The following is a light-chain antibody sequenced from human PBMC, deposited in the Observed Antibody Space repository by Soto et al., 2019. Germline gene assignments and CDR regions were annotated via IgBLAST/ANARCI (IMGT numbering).Light chain of an antibody. CDR2: DTS. J-gene: IGLJ3*02. V-gene: IGLV7-46*01. CDR1: TGAVTSGHY. Sequence: QAVVTQEPSLTVSPGGTVTLTCGSSTGAVTSGHYPYWFQQKPGQAPRTLIYDTSNKHSWTPARFSGSLLGGKAALTLSGAQPEDEAEYYCLLSYSGARLGVFGGGTKVTFL. CDR3: LLSYSGARLGV.